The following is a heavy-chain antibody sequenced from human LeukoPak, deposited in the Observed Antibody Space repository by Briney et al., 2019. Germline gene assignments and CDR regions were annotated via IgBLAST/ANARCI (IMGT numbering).Heavy chain of an antibody. V-gene: IGHV3-21*01. CDR2: ISSSSSYI. J-gene: IGHJ4*02. Sequence: GGSLRPSCAASGFTFSSYSMNWVRQAPGKGLEWVSSISSSSSYIYYADSVKGRFTISRDNAKNSLYLQMNSLRAEDTAVYYCARELYYGSGSYLASDTGFFDYWGQGTLVTVSS. CDR1: GFTFSSYS. CDR3: ARELYYGSGSYLASDTGFFDY. D-gene: IGHD3-10*01.